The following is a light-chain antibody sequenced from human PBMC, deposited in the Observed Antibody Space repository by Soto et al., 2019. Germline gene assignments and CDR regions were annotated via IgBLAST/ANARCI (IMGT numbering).Light chain of an antibody. CDR1: SSNIGNNN. V-gene: IGLV1-47*01. CDR2: KSN. Sequence: QSVLTQPPSASGTPGQRVTISCSGGSSNIGNNNVYWYQQLPGTPPKLLVYKSNQRPSGVPDRISGSKSGTSASLDISGLRSEDEADYYCSAWDDSLRSVVFGGGTKLTVL. CDR3: SAWDDSLRSVV. J-gene: IGLJ3*02.